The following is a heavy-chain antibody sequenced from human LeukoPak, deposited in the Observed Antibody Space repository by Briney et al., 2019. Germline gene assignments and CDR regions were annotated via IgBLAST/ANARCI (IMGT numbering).Heavy chain of an antibody. CDR3: AKNKEINLFDRPLDY. CDR1: GFTFSSYA. Sequence: GGSLRLSCAASGFTFSSYAMSWVRQAPGKGLEWVSAISGSGGSTYYADSVKGRFTISRVNSKNTLFLQMNSLRAEDTAVYYCAKNKEINLFDRPLDYWGQGTLVTVSS. CDR2: ISGSGGST. J-gene: IGHJ4*02. D-gene: IGHD1-14*01. V-gene: IGHV3-23*01.